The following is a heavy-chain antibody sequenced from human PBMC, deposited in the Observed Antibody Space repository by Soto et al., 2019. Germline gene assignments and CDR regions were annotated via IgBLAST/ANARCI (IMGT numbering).Heavy chain of an antibody. Sequence: GGSLRLSCSASGLPHSNFAMMWVRQAPGKGLECVSGIYGSGRGIEYADSVKGRFTISRDNSKNTVYLQMTDLRADDTAVYYCAKDAVYNDSLWLMDHWGRGTQVTVSS. CDR3: AKDAVYNDSLWLMDH. J-gene: IGHJ4*02. D-gene: IGHD2-21*01. CDR1: GLPHSNFA. CDR2: IYGSGRGI. V-gene: IGHV3-23*05.